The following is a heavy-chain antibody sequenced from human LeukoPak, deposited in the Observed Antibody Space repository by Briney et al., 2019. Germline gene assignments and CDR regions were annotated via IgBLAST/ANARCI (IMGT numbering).Heavy chain of an antibody. CDR1: GYSFTSYC. CDR3: ARHCSSTSCYMGMDV. V-gene: IGHV5-51*01. Sequence: GESLKISCKGSGYSFTSYCIGWVRQMPGKGLEWMGIIYPGDSDTRYSPSFQGQVTISADKSISTAYLQWSSLKASDTAMYYCARHCSSTSCYMGMDVWGKGTTVTVSS. CDR2: IYPGDSDT. D-gene: IGHD2-2*02. J-gene: IGHJ6*03.